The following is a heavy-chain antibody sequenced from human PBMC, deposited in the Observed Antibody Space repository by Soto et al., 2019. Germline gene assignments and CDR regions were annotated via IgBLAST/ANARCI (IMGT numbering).Heavy chain of an antibody. J-gene: IGHJ4*02. Sequence: GGSLRLSCAASGFTFSNYWMSWVRQAPGKGLEWVANIKQDGSEKYYVDPVKGRFTISRDNSKNTLYLQMGSLRAEDMAVYYCARGGPYQLLSDFDYWGQGTLVTVSS. CDR3: ARGGPYQLLSDFDY. V-gene: IGHV3-7*01. D-gene: IGHD2-2*01. CDR1: GFTFSNYW. CDR2: IKQDGSEK.